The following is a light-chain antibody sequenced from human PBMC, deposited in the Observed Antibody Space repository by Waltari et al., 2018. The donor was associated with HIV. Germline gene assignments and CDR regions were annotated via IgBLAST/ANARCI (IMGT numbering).Light chain of an antibody. CDR1: SSDVGGYNY. V-gene: IGLV2-11*01. Sequence: QSALTQPRSVSGSPGQSVTISCTGTSSDVGGYNYVSWYQHHPGKAPKFMIYDVNKRPSGVPDRFSGSKSGNTASLTISGLQAEDEADYYCCSYADNDPVVFGGGTKLTVL. CDR3: CSYADNDPVV. J-gene: IGLJ2*01. CDR2: DVN.